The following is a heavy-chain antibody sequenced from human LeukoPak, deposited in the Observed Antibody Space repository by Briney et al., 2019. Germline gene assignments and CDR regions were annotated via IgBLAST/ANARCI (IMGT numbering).Heavy chain of an antibody. V-gene: IGHV3-64*01. CDR3: ARATLFYNYFYYMDV. D-gene: IGHD3-9*01. CDR1: GFTFSNYA. CDR2: ISSHGGTT. Sequence: SGGSLRLSCAASGFTFSNYAMHWVRQAPGKGLEYVSAISSHGGTTYYANSVKGRFTISRDNSKNTLYLQMGSLRAGDMAVYYCARATLFYNYFYYMDVWGKGTTVTVSS. J-gene: IGHJ6*03.